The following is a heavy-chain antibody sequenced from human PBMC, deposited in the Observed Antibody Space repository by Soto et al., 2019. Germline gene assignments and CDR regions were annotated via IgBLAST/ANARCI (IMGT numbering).Heavy chain of an antibody. CDR3: ARLPRCSSTPSCHRGAFDI. CDR1: GGSISSYY. Sequence: KQSQTLSLTCTVSGGSISSYYWSWIRQPPGMGLEWIGYIYYSGSTNYNPSLRSRVTISVDTSKNQFSLKLSSVTAADTGVYYCARLPRCSSTPSCHRGAFDIWGQGTMVTVSS. CDR2: IYYSGST. V-gene: IGHV4-59*01. D-gene: IGHD2-2*01. J-gene: IGHJ3*02.